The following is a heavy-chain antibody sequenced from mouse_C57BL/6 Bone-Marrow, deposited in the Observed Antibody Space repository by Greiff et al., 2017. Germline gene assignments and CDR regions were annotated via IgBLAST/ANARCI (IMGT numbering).Heavy chain of an antibody. CDR3: ARLRYYAMDY. CDR1: GYAFSSYW. D-gene: IGHD1-1*01. Sequence: QVQLKESGAELVKPGASVKISCKASGYAFSSYWMNWVKQRPGQGLEWIGQIYPGDGDTNYNGKFKGKATLTADKSSSTAYMQLSSLTSEDSSVYCCARLRYYAMDYWGQGTSVTVSS. J-gene: IGHJ4*01. CDR2: IYPGDGDT. V-gene: IGHV1-80*01.